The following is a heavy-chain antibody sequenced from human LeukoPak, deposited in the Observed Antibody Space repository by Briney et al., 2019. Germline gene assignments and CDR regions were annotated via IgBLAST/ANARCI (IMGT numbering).Heavy chain of an antibody. CDR2: IYTSGST. CDR1: GGSISSGSYY. Sequence: SETLSLTCTVSGGSISSGSYYWSWIRQPAGKGLEWIGRIYTSGSTNYNPSLKSRVTISVDTSKNQFSLKLSSVTAADTAVYYCARLYPSGNGNCGGDCYTLDYWGQGTLVTVSS. CDR3: ARLYPSGNGNCGGDCYTLDY. D-gene: IGHD2-21*02. V-gene: IGHV4-61*02. J-gene: IGHJ4*02.